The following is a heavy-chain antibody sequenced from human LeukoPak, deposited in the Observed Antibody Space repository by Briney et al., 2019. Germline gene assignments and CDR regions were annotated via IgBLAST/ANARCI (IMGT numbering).Heavy chain of an antibody. J-gene: IGHJ4*02. V-gene: IGHV4-34*01. CDR1: GGSFSGYY. D-gene: IGHD3-10*01. CDR3: ARDYYYGSGSYIV. Sequence: PSGTLSLTCAVYGGSFSGYYWSWIRQPPGKGLEWIGEINHSGSTNYNPSLKSRVTISVDTSKNQFSLKLSSVTAADTAVYYCARDYYYGSGSYIVWGQGTLVTVSS. CDR2: INHSGST.